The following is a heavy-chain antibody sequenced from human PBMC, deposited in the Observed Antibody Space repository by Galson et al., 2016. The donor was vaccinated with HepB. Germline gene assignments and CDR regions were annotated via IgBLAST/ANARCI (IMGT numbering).Heavy chain of an antibody. Sequence: IRQPPGKGLEYIGYIYYSGSTNYTPSLKSRFTTSLDTSKNQVSLKVTSVTAADTAVYYCAKRKVTTGNFFGLWGRGTRVTVSS. J-gene: IGHJ2*01. V-gene: IGHV4-61*07. D-gene: IGHD4-17*01. CDR2: IYYSGST. CDR3: AKRKVTTGNFFGL.